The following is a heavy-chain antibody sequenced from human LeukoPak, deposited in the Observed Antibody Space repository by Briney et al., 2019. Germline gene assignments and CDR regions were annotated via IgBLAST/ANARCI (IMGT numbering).Heavy chain of an antibody. CDR1: GGSFSGYY. J-gene: IGHJ4*02. CDR3: ARSLKLRGTTFDY. V-gene: IGHV4-30-2*01. CDR2: IYHSGST. Sequence: SETLSLTCAVYGGSFSGYYWSWIRQPPGKGLEWIGYIYHSGSTYYNPSLKSRVTISVDRSKNQFSLKLSTVTAADTAVYYCARSLKLRGTTFDYWGQGTLVTVSS. D-gene: IGHD2/OR15-2a*01.